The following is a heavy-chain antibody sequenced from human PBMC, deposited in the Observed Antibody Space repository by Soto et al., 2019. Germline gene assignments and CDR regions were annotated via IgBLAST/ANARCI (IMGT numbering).Heavy chain of an antibody. Sequence: EVQLLESGGGMVQPGGSVRLSCAASGVTFDNYAMNWVRQAPEKGLEWVSVISSSGGTKYYADSVKGRFTISRDNSKNTLYLQMNSLRAEDTAVYYCAKDRTSNYYYHNGMDVWGQGTTVTVSS. J-gene: IGHJ6*02. CDR3: AKDRTSNYYYHNGMDV. V-gene: IGHV3-23*01. CDR1: GVTFDNYA. CDR2: ISSSGGTK.